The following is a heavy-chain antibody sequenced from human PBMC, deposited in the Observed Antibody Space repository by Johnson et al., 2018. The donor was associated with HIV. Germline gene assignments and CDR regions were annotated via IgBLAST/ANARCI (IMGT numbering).Heavy chain of an antibody. CDR1: GFTFSSYA. J-gene: IGHJ3*02. CDR2: ISGSGGST. V-gene: IGHV3-23*04. D-gene: IGHD5-24*01. CDR3: AKDIYGYDAFDI. Sequence: VQLVESGGGVVQPGGSLRLSCAASGFTFSSYAISWVRQAPGKGLEWVSTISGSGGSTYHAYSVQGRFTISRDNSNNTLYMQMKSLKAEDTAVYYCAKDIYGYDAFDIWGQGTMVTVSS.